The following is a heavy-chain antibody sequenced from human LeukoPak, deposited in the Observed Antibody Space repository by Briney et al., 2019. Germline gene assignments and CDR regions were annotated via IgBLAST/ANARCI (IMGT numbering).Heavy chain of an antibody. Sequence: ASVSVSFKASGYTFTIYYMHWVRQAPGQGLEWMGIINPSGGSTSYAQKFQGRVTITRDTSTSTVYMELSSLRSEDTAVYYCATEDLDSIDYWGQGTLVTVSS. D-gene: IGHD1-1*01. CDR1: GYTFTIYY. J-gene: IGHJ4*02. CDR3: ATEDLDSIDY. V-gene: IGHV1-46*01. CDR2: INPSGGST.